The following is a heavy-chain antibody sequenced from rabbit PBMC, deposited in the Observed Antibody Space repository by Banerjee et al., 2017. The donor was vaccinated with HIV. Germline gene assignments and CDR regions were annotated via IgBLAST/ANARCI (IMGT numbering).Heavy chain of an antibody. J-gene: IGHJ4*01. CDR3: ARDHSSDDYGDYEGGYAFAL. CDR2: IDPLFGIT. Sequence: QLKESGGGLVQPGGSLKLSCKASGFTLSSYYMNWVRQAPGKGLEWIGYIDPLFGITYYANWVDGRFSISRENAQNTVFLQMTSLTAADMATYFCARDHSSDDYGDYEGGYAFALWGQGTLVTVS. D-gene: IGHD2-1*01. CDR1: GFTLSSYY. V-gene: IGHV1S7*01.